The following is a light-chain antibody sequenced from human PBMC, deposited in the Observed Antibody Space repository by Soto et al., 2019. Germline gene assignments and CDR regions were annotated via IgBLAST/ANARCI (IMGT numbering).Light chain of an antibody. J-gene: IGLJ1*01. CDR3: SSYAGSNNYV. CDR1: SSDVGGYNF. V-gene: IGLV2-8*01. Sequence: QSALTQPPSASGSPGQSVTISCTGTSSDVGGYNFVSWYQQHPGKAPKLMIYELNKRPSGVPDRVSGSKSGNTASLTVSGLQAEDEADYYCSSYAGSNNYVFGTGTKVTVL. CDR2: ELN.